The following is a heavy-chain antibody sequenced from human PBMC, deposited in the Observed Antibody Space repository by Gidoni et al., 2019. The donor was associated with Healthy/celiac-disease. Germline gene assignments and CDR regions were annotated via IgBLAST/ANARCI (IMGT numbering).Heavy chain of an antibody. CDR1: GFTFGDYA. Sequence: EVQLVESGGGLVQPGRSLRLSCTASGFTFGDYAMSWVRQAPGKGLEWVGFIRSKAYGGTTEYAASVKGRFTISRDDSKSIAYLQMNSLKTEDTAVYYCTREEIAAPPRFDYWGQGTLVTVSS. V-gene: IGHV3-49*04. J-gene: IGHJ4*02. CDR2: IRSKAYGGTT. D-gene: IGHD6-6*01. CDR3: TREEIAAPPRFDY.